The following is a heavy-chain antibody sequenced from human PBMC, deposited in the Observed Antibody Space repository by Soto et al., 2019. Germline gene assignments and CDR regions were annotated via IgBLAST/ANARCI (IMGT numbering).Heavy chain of an antibody. CDR2: IYYSGST. V-gene: IGHV4-59*01. Sequence: PSETLSLTCTVSGGSIGSYYWSWIRQPPGKGLEWIGYIYYSGSTNYNPSLKSRVTISVDTSKNQFSLKLSSVTAADTAVYYCARTTYYYYYGMDVWGQGTTVTVS. J-gene: IGHJ6*02. CDR1: GGSIGSYY. CDR3: ARTTYYYYYGMDV. D-gene: IGHD1-26*01.